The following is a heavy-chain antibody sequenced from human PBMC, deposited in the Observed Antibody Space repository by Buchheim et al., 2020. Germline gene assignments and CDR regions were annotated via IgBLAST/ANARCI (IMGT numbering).Heavy chain of an antibody. CDR3: ARGYSGTYRIDY. CDR2: IDADGSTT. J-gene: IGHJ4*02. CDR1: GFTFSNYW. D-gene: IGHD1-26*01. V-gene: IGHV3-74*01. Sequence: EVQLVESGGGLVQPGGSLRLSCTASGFTFSNYWMQWVRQAPGKGLVWVSRIDADGSTTSYADSVQGRFTISRDNAKTTLYLQLKSLRAEDTAVYYCARGYSGTYRIDYWGQGTL.